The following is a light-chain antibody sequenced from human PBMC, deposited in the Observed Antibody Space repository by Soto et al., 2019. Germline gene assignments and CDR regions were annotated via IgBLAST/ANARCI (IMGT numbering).Light chain of an antibody. Sequence: EILMTQSPAALSVAQGERATLSCRASQNIGINFAWYQQKPGQAPNLLIFGAVTRATGVPDRFSGSGSGTDFTLTISSLQSEDYAVYYCLQYNSWPRTFGQGTKV. CDR1: QNIGIN. CDR3: LQYNSWPRT. CDR2: GAV. V-gene: IGKV3-15*01. J-gene: IGKJ1*01.